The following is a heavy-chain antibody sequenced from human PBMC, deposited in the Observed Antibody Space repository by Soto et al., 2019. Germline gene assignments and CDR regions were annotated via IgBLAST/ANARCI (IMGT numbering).Heavy chain of an antibody. D-gene: IGHD3-22*01. CDR1: GDSVSRSTW. CDR3: ARDGHYDSSGIMDV. J-gene: IGHJ6*02. Sequence: QVQLEESGPGLVKASGTLSLTCTVSGDSVSRSTWWSWVRQTPEKGLEWIGEIYQSGITHYSPSRKSRVAISIEKSKTQFSLKMTSVTAADTAVYYCARDGHYDSSGIMDVWGQGTSVTVS. CDR2: IYQSGIT. V-gene: IGHV4-4*02.